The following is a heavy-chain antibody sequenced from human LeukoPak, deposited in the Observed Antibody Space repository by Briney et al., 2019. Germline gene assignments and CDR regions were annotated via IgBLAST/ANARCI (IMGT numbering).Heavy chain of an antibody. J-gene: IGHJ3*02. Sequence: PGVSLRLSCAASGFTFSSYAMSWVRQAPGKGLEWVSGISGSGGSTYYADSVKGRFTISRDISTNTLYLQMNSLRAEDTAVYYCAKVSPSTVTTWWPDAFDIWGQGTMVTVSS. D-gene: IGHD4-17*01. CDR2: ISGSGGST. V-gene: IGHV3-23*01. CDR1: GFTFSSYA. CDR3: AKVSPSTVTTWWPDAFDI.